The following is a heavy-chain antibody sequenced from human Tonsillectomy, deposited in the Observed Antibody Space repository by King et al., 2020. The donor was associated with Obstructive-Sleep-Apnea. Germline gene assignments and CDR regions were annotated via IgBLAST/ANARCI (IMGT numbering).Heavy chain of an antibody. CDR1: GFTFRSYG. J-gene: IGHJ6*02. CDR2: ISHDGSIK. Sequence: VQLVESGGGVVQPGRSLRLSCAASGFTFRSYGMYWVRQAPGKGLEWVAIISHDGSIKYYADSVKGRFTLSRDNSKNTLYLQMNSLRAEDTAVYFCAKEVAVAGTEYYYCGMDVWGQGATVTVSS. D-gene: IGHD6-19*01. CDR3: AKEVAVAGTEYYYCGMDV. V-gene: IGHV3-30*18.